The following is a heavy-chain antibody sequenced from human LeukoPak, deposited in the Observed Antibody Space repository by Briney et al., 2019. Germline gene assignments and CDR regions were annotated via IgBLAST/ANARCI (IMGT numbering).Heavy chain of an antibody. D-gene: IGHD3-22*01. CDR1: GFTVSSNY. CDR2: ISSSGIT. CDR3: ARGGDSSGSIRSAFDI. J-gene: IGHJ3*02. Sequence: PGGSLSLSCAASGFTVSSNYMSWVRQAPGKGLEWVSVISSSGITYSADSVKGRFTISRDNSKNMVCLQMNSLRAEDTAVYYCARGGDSSGSIRSAFDIWGQGTMVTVSS. V-gene: IGHV3-53*01.